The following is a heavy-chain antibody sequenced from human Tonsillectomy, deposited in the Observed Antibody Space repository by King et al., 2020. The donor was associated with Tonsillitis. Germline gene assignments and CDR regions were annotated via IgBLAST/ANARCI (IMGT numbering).Heavy chain of an antibody. V-gene: IGHV3-53*01. Sequence: QLVQSGGGLIQPGGSLRLSCAASGFTVSSNYMSWVRQAPGKGLEWVSVIYSGSSTYYADSVKGRFTISRDNSKNTLYLQMNSLRAEDTAVYYFARDRGYYDSSAYTFGYWGQGPLVTVSS. J-gene: IGHJ4*02. CDR3: ARDRGYYDSSAYTFGY. D-gene: IGHD3-22*01. CDR1: GFTVSSNY. CDR2: IYSGSST.